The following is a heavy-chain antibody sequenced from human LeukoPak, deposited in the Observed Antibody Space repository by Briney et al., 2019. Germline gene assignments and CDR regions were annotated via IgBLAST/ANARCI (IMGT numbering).Heavy chain of an antibody. CDR2: IYSDNT. V-gene: IGHV3-53*01. Sequence: GGSLRLSCTVSGFTVSSNSMSWVRQAPGKGLEWVSFIYSDNTHYSDSMKGRFTISRDNSKNTLYLQMNSLRAEDTAVYYCARRAGAYSHPYDYWGQGTLVTVSS. J-gene: IGHJ4*02. CDR3: ARRAGAYSHPYDY. CDR1: GFTVSSNS. D-gene: IGHD4/OR15-4a*01.